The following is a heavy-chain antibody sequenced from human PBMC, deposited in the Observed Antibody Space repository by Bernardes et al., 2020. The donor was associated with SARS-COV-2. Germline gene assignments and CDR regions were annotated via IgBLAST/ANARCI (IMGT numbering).Heavy chain of an antibody. CDR1: GFNFSSYE. J-gene: IGHJ4*02. V-gene: IGHV1-8*01. CDR2: MNPTSGST. D-gene: IGHD6-19*01. CDR3: ARSIPLSSGWFHLDY. Sequence: ASVKVCCKASGFNFSSYEISWVRQASGQGLEWMGRMNPTSGSTGYAQKFQGRVTMTRDTSISTAYMELTGLTSEDAAVYFCARSIPLSSGWFHLDYWGPGTVVIVSS.